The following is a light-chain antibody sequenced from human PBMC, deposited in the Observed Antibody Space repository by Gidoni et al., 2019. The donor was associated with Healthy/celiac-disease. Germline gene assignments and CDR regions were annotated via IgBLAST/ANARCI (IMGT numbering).Light chain of an antibody. Sequence: QSPGTLSLSPGERATLSCRASQSVSSSYLAWYQQKPGQAPRLLIYGASSRATGIPDRLSGGGSGTDFTLTISRLEPEDFAVYYCQQYGSSPQTFGQGTKLEIK. V-gene: IGKV3-20*01. CDR1: QSVSSSY. J-gene: IGKJ2*01. CDR3: QQYGSSPQT. CDR2: GAS.